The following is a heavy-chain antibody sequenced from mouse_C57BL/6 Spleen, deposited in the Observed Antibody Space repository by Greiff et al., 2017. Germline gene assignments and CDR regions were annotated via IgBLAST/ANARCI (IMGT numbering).Heavy chain of an antibody. Sequence: VQLQQSGAELVRPGTSVKVSCKASGYAFTNYLIEWVKQRPGQGLEWIGVINPGSGGTNYNEKFKGKATLTADKSSSTAYMQLSSLTSEDSAVYFCARVGGWLLPPDYWGQGTTLTVSS. CDR1: GYAFTNYL. CDR2: INPGSGGT. CDR3: ARVGGWLLPPDY. D-gene: IGHD2-3*01. J-gene: IGHJ2*01. V-gene: IGHV1-54*01.